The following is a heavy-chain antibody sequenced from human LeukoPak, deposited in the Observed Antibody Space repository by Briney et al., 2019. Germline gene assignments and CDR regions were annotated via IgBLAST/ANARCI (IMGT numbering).Heavy chain of an antibody. V-gene: IGHV1-69*04. Sequence: ASVKVSCKASGGTFSSYAISWVRQAPGQGLEWMGRIIPILGIANYAQKFQGRVTITADKSTSTAYMELSSLRSEDTAVYYCARPYDSSGYYAYYFDYWGQGTLVTVSS. CDR2: IIPILGIA. CDR1: GGTFSSYA. D-gene: IGHD3-22*01. J-gene: IGHJ4*02. CDR3: ARPYDSSGYYAYYFDY.